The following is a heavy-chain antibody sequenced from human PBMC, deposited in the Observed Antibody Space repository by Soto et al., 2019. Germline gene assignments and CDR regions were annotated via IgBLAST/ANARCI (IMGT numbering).Heavy chain of an antibody. CDR3: AREVRPGISAADGMDV. CDR1: GYTFTSYA. CDR2: INAGNGNT. V-gene: IGHV1-3*01. Sequence: ASVKVSCKASGYTFTSYAMHWVRQAPGQRLEWMGWINAGNGNTKYSQKFQGRVTITRDTSASTAYMELSSLRSEDTAVYYCAREVRPGISAADGMDVWGQGTTVTVSS. J-gene: IGHJ6*02. D-gene: IGHD6-13*01.